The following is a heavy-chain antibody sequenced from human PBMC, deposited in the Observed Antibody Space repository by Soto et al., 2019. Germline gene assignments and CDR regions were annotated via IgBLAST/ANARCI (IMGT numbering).Heavy chain of an antibody. V-gene: IGHV3-30-3*01. CDR1: GFTFRRHA. J-gene: IGHJ4*02. CDR2: ISRDGSNE. D-gene: IGHD3-3*01. Sequence: QVQLVASGGGVVQQGRSLTLSCEASGFTFRRHAIHWVRQAPGKGLEWVAVISRDGSNEYYEDSVKGRFTISRDNSKNTLFLQLTSLRLEDTAVYYCARSRNGGVADSFDYWGQGTLVTVSS. CDR3: ARSRNGGVADSFDY.